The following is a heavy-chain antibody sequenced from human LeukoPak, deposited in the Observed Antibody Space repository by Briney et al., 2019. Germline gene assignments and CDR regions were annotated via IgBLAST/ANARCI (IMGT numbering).Heavy chain of an antibody. Sequence: PGGSLRLSCAASGFTFSSYSMNWVRQAPGKGLEWVSSISSSSSYIYYADSVKGRFTFSRDNAKNSLYLQMNSLRAEDTAVYYCARALDPMIVRDAFDIWGQGTMVTVSS. CDR3: ARALDPMIVRDAFDI. J-gene: IGHJ3*02. V-gene: IGHV3-21*01. D-gene: IGHD3-22*01. CDR1: GFTFSSYS. CDR2: ISSSSSYI.